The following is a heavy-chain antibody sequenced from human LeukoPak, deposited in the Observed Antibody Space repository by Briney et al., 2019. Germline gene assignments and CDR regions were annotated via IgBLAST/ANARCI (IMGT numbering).Heavy chain of an antibody. CDR1: GFTFSSYS. D-gene: IGHD6-19*01. Sequence: GGSLRLSCAASGFTFSSYSMNWVRQAPGKGLEWVSYISSSSTIYYADSVKGRFTISRDDSKNTLYLQMNNLIVDDTAVYYCVREATWGQWYFDHWGQGTPVTVSS. V-gene: IGHV3-48*04. CDR2: ISSSSTI. CDR3: VREATWGQWYFDH. J-gene: IGHJ4*02.